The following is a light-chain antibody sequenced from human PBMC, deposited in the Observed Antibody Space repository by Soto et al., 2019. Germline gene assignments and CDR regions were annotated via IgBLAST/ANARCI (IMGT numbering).Light chain of an antibody. J-gene: IGKJ3*01. V-gene: IGKV1-39*01. CDR2: AAS. CDR1: QTISNY. Sequence: DFQMTQSPSSLSASVGDRVTITCRASQTISNYLNWYQQKPGKAPELLIYAASSFHSGVPSRFIGSGSGTDFTLTISNLQPEDFATYYCQQTYSTPFTFGPGTKVDIK. CDR3: QQTYSTPFT.